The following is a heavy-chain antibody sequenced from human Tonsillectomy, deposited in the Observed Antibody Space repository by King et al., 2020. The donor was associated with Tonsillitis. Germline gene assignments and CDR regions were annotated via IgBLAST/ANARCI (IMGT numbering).Heavy chain of an antibody. CDR2: ISYVGSNK. CDR3: AKFMYSSSWYAPNDAFDI. D-gene: IGHD6-13*01. J-gene: IGHJ3*02. Sequence: VQLVESGGGVVQPGRSLRLSCAASGFTFSSYGMHWVRQAPGKGLEWVAVISYVGSNKYYPDSLNGRFTISGDTSKNTLYLQMNSLRAEDTAVYYCAKFMYSSSWYAPNDAFDIWGQGTMVTVSS. V-gene: IGHV3-30*18. CDR1: GFTFSSYG.